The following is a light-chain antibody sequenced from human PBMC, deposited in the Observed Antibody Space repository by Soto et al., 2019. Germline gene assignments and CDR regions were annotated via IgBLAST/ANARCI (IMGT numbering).Light chain of an antibody. J-gene: IGKJ4*01. CDR3: QQFGDSRLT. V-gene: IGKV3-20*01. CDR1: QTVPSTF. Sequence: EIVLTQSPGTLSLSPGERATLSCRASQTVPSTFLSWYQQKPGQAPRLLIYGAFNRATGIPDRFIGGGSETDFTLTISRLEPEAFAVYYCQQFGDSRLTFGGGTKVDI. CDR2: GAF.